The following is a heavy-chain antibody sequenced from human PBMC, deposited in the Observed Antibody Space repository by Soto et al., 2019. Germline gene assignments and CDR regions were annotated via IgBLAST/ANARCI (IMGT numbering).Heavy chain of an antibody. D-gene: IGHD2-15*01. CDR2: IYYSGSN. V-gene: IGHV4-59*01. CDR1: GGSISSYY. CDR3: ASSYGGNCLDY. Sequence: QVQLQESGPGLLKPSEPLSLNCTVSGGSISSYYWRWIRQPTGKGLEWIGYIYYSGSNNYNPSLKSRVNISVDTSKNHCSLKLSSVTAADTSVYYCASSYGGNCLDYWGQGTLVTVSS. J-gene: IGHJ4*02.